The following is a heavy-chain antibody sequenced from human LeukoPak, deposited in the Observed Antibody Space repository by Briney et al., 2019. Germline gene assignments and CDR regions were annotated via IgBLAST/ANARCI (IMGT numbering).Heavy chain of an antibody. CDR3: AREGVAGSYYYYYMDV. J-gene: IGHJ6*03. D-gene: IGHD6-19*01. CDR2: IYTSGST. CDR1: GGSISSGSYY. Sequence: PSETLSLTCTVSGGSISSGSYYWSWIRQPAGKGLEWIGRIYTSGSTNYNPSLKSRVTISVDTSKNQFSLKLSSVTAADTAVYYCAREGVAGSYYYYYMDVWGKGTTVTVSS. V-gene: IGHV4-61*02.